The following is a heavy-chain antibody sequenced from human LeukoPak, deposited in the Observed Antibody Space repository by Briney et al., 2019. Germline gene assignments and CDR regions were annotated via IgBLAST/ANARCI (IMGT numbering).Heavy chain of an antibody. D-gene: IGHD3-3*01. Sequence: SETLSLTCTVSRGSFSSYYWSWIRQPPGKGLEWIGYIYYSGSTYYNPSLKSRVTISVDTSKNQFSLKLSSVTAADTAVYYCARGVLYDFWSGYYDFDYWGQGTPVTVSS. CDR1: RGSFSSYY. CDR2: IYYSGST. V-gene: IGHV4-59*12. J-gene: IGHJ4*02. CDR3: ARGVLYDFWSGYYDFDY.